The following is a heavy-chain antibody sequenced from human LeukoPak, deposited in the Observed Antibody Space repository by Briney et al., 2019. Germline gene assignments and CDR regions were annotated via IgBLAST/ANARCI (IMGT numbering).Heavy chain of an antibody. D-gene: IGHD5-12*01. CDR3: ARDSGYGGGYYFDY. Sequence: SVKVPCKASGGTFSSYAISWVRQAPGQGLEWMGRIIPIFGTANYAQKFQGRVTITTDESTSTAYMELSSLRSEDTAVYYCARDSGYGGGYYFDYWGQGTLVTVSS. J-gene: IGHJ4*02. CDR1: GGTFSSYA. CDR2: IIPIFGTA. V-gene: IGHV1-69*05.